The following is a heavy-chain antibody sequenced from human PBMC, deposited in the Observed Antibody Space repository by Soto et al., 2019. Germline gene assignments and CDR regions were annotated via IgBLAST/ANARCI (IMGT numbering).Heavy chain of an antibody. CDR3: AKRRGAGGHFDY. Sequence: DVQLLESGGGLVQPEGSLRLSCAASGFTFISYAMGCVRQGPGKGLEWVAVVSIGGSTHYADAVRGRFTISRDNSKHTLSLQMNSLTAEDTAVYFCAKRRGAGGHFDYWGQGALVTVSS. CDR1: GFTFISYA. V-gene: IGHV3-23*01. D-gene: IGHD2-15*01. J-gene: IGHJ4*02. CDR2: VSIGGST.